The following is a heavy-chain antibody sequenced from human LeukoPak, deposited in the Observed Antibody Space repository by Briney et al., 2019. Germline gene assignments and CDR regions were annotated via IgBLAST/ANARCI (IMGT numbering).Heavy chain of an antibody. J-gene: IGHJ1*01. CDR2: IYSGGST. Sequence: QPGGPLRLSCAASGFTVSSNYMSWVRQAPGKGLEWVSVIYSGGSTYYADSVKGRFTISRDNSKNTLYLQMNSLRAEDTAVYYCAREDYDSSGFQHWGQGTLVTVSS. D-gene: IGHD3-22*01. CDR1: GFTVSSNY. CDR3: AREDYDSSGFQH. V-gene: IGHV3-53*01.